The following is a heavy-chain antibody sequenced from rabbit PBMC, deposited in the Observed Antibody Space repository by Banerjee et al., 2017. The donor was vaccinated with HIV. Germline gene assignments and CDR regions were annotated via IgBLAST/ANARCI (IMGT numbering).Heavy chain of an antibody. Sequence: QSLEESGGDLVKPGASLTLTCTASGLDFSSSYWICWVRQAPGKGLEWIACIYAGSSGSTYYASWAKGRFTISKTSSTTVTLQMTSLTAADTATYFCARGSYGYGGYTWTARLDLRGPGTLVTVS. CDR2: IYAGSSGST. CDR1: GLDFSSSYW. V-gene: IGHV1S40*01. CDR3: ARGSYGYGGYTWTARLDL. J-gene: IGHJ3*01. D-gene: IGHD6-1*01.